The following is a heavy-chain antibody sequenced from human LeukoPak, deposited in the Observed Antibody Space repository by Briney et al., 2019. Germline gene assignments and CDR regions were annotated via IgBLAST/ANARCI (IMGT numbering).Heavy chain of an antibody. D-gene: IGHD2-15*01. CDR2: INPNSGGT. V-gene: IGHV1-2*06. CDR3: ARGYCSGGSCYSVENWFDP. Sequence: VASVKVSCKAAGYTFTGYYMFWVRQAPGQGREWMGRINPNSGGTNYAQKFQGRVTMTRDTSVSTAYMELSRLRSDDTAVYYCARGYCSGGSCYSVENWFDPWGQGTLVTVSS. CDR1: GYTFTGYY. J-gene: IGHJ5*02.